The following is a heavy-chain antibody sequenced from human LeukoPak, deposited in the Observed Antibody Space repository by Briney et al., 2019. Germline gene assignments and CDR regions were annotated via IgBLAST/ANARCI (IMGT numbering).Heavy chain of an antibody. CDR2: IYYSGST. Sequence: SETLSLTCTGSGGSISRYYWSWIRQPPRKGLGWIGYIYYSGSTNYNPSLKSRVTISVDTSKNQFSLKLSSVTAADTAVYYCASNYYGSGSLDYWGQGNLVTVSS. CDR1: GGSISRYY. J-gene: IGHJ4*02. V-gene: IGHV4-59*08. CDR3: ASNYYGSGSLDY. D-gene: IGHD3-10*01.